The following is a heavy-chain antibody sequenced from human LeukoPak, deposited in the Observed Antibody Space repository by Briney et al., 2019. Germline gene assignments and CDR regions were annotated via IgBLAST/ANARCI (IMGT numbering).Heavy chain of an antibody. CDR3: SRDRESTDY. D-gene: IGHD3-10*01. J-gene: IGHJ4*02. CDR1: GYTFTSYG. Sequence: ASVKVSCKASGYTFTSYGITWVRQAPGQGLEWMGWISGYNGNPIYAQKLQGRVTMTIDTSTSTAYMEVRSLRSDDTAVYYCSRDRESTDYWGQGTLVTVSS. CDR2: ISGYNGNP. V-gene: IGHV1-18*01.